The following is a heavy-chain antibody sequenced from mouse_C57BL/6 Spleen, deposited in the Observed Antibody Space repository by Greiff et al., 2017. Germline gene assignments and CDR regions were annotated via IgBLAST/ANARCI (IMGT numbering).Heavy chain of an antibody. Sequence: QVQLQQSGPELVKPGASVKISCKASGYAFSSSWMNWVKQRPGKGLEWIGRIYPGDGDTNYNGKFKGKATLTADKSSSTAYMQLSSLTSEDSAVYFCARAQATSWFAYWGQGTLDTVSA. CDR3: ARAQATSWFAY. D-gene: IGHD3-2*02. CDR1: GYAFSSSW. V-gene: IGHV1-82*01. CDR2: IYPGDGDT. J-gene: IGHJ3*01.